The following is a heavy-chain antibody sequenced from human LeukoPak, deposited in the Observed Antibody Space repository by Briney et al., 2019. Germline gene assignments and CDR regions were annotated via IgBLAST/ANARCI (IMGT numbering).Heavy chain of an antibody. Sequence: PGGSLRPSCAASGFTFSSYGMHWVRQAPGKGLEWVSYISSSGSAIYYVDSVKGRFTVSRDNAKNSLFLQMNSPRAEDTAVYYCVRVKGSYFDYWGQGALVTVSS. CDR3: VRVKGSYFDY. CDR2: ISSSGSAI. V-gene: IGHV3-48*01. CDR1: GFTFSSYG. J-gene: IGHJ4*02. D-gene: IGHD2-15*01.